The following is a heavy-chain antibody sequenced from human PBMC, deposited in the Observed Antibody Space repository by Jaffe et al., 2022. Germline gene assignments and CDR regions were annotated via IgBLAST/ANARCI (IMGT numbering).Heavy chain of an antibody. J-gene: IGHJ6*03. CDR1: GFTVSSNY. Sequence: EVQLVETGGGLIQPGGSLRLSCAASGFTVSSNYMSWVRQAPGKGLEWVSVIYSGGSTYYADSVKGRFTISRDNSKNTLYLQMNSLRAEDTAVYYCARRDTTEDDFWSGLVPGYMDVWGKGTTVTVSS. V-gene: IGHV3-53*02. CDR2: IYSGGST. CDR3: ARRDTTEDDFWSGLVPGYMDV. D-gene: IGHD3-3*01.